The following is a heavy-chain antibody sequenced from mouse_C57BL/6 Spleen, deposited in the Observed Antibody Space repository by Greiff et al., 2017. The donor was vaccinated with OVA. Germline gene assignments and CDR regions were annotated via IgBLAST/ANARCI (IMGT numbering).Heavy chain of an antibody. J-gene: IGHJ2*01. V-gene: IGHV1-82*01. CDR3: ATITTVVVFDY. Sequence: QVQLKESGPELVKPGASVKISCKASGYAFSSSWMNWVKQRPGKGLEWIGRIYPGDGDTNYNGKFKGKATLTADKSSSTAYMQLSSLTSEDSAVYCCATITTVVVFDYWGQGTTLTVSS. CDR1: GYAFSSSW. D-gene: IGHD1-1*01. CDR2: IYPGDGDT.